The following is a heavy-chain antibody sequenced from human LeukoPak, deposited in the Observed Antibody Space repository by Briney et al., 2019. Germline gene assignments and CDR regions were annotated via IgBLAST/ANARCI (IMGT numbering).Heavy chain of an antibody. D-gene: IGHD6-19*01. Sequence: GGSLRLSCAASGCSFSAYYLTWTREAPGKGLERVANINQDGSEKYYVDPVIRRFTISRDNAKNSLYLQMNSLRAEDTAVYYCARVGGAWFSDYWGQGARGAVSS. CDR2: INQDGSEK. V-gene: IGHV3-7*04. CDR3: ARVGGAWFSDY. J-gene: IGHJ4*02. CDR1: GCSFSAYY.